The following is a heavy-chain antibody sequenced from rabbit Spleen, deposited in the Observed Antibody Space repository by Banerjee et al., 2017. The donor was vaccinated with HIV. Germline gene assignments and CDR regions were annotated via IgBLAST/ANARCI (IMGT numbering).Heavy chain of an antibody. J-gene: IGHJ3*01. CDR2: IDPVFGIT. CDR1: GFTLSSYY. D-gene: IGHD1-1*01. CDR3: ARDNSDSGYIDRLDL. V-gene: IGHV1S7*01. Sequence: QLVESGGGLVKPEGSLKLSCKASGFTLSSYYMNWVRQAPGKGLEWIGYIDPVFGITYYANWVNGRFSISRENAQNTVFLQMTSLTAADTATYFCARDNSDSGYIDRLDLWGPGTLVTVS.